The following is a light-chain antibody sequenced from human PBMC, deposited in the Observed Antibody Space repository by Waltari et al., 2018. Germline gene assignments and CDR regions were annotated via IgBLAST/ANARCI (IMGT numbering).Light chain of an antibody. CDR3: QHYKNLPVS. CDR2: HTS. J-gene: IGKJ1*01. CDR1: QSVSID. Sequence: IVLTQSPGTLSLSPGERATLSCRASQSVSIDLAWYQQKPGQAPRLLIDHTSTRATGIPDRFSGSGSGTDFSLTISGLGREDFAVYYCQHYKNLPVSFGQGTRVEIK. V-gene: IGKV3-20*01.